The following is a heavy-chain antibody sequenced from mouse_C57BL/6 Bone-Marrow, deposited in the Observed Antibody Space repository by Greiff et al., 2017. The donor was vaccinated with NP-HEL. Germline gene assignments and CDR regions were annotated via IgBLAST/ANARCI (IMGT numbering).Heavy chain of an antibody. J-gene: IGHJ2*01. Sequence: EVQLQQSGPELVKPGASVKISCKASGYTFTDYYMNWVKQSHGKSLEWIGDINPNNGGTSYNQKFKGKATLTVDKSSSTAYMELRSLTSEDSAVYSCASLDPGDYFDYWGQGTTLTVSS. CDR3: ASLDPGDYFDY. CDR1: GYTFTDYY. V-gene: IGHV1-26*01. CDR2: INPNNGGT.